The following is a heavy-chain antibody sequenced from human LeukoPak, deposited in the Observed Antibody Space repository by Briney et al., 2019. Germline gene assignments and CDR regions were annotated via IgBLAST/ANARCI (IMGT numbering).Heavy chain of an antibody. J-gene: IGHJ4*02. CDR1: GFTFSSYS. D-gene: IGHD3-22*01. V-gene: IGHV3-21*01. CDR2: ISSSSSYI. CDR3: ARATEYYYDSSGYYPDY. Sequence: GGSLRLSCAASGFTFSSYSMNWVRQAPGKGLEWVSSISSSSSYIYYADSVKGRFTISRDNAKNSLYLQMNSLRAEDTAVYYCARATEYYYDSSGYYPDYWGQGTLVTVSS.